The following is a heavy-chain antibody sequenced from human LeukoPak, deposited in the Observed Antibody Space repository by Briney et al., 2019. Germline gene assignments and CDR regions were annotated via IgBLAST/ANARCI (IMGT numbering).Heavy chain of an antibody. Sequence: PGGSLRLSCAASGLSFNIYAMGWVRQAPGKGLEWVSVIGSGSVDKHYADTVRGRFDISRDNSKNRLFLQMNSLRVEDSGVYYCAKRVPLTALDSWGQGTLVTVSS. CDR2: IGSGSVDK. D-gene: IGHD3-3*01. V-gene: IGHV3-23*01. CDR1: GLSFNIYA. CDR3: AKRVPLTALDS. J-gene: IGHJ5*01.